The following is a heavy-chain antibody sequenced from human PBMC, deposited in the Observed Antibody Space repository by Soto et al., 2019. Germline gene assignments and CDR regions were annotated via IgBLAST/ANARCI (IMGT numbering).Heavy chain of an antibody. CDR3: AKVVSSGSKPMIFDY. V-gene: IGHV3-23*01. J-gene: IGHJ4*02. CDR1: GFTFSSYA. Sequence: GGSLRLSCAASGFTFSSYAMSWVRQAPGKGLEWVSAISGSGGSTYYADSVKGRFTISRDNSKNTLYLQMNSLRAEDAAVYYCAKVVSSGSKPMIFDYWGQGTLVTVSS. D-gene: IGHD6-19*01. CDR2: ISGSGGST.